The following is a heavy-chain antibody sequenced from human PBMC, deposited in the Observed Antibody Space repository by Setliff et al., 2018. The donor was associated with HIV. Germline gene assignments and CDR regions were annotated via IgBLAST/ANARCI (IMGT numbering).Heavy chain of an antibody. CDR2: ISIYNGKT. V-gene: IGHV1-18*01. J-gene: IGHJ4*02. CDR1: GYTFISHG. Sequence: GASVKVSCKASGYTFISHGISWVRQAPGQGLEWMGWISIYNGKTSYAQKFQGRVTMTRDTSISTAYMELSRLRSDDTAVYYCARGSLLGYFDWLFPDWGQGTLVTVSS. D-gene: IGHD3-9*01. CDR3: ARGSLLGYFDWLFPD.